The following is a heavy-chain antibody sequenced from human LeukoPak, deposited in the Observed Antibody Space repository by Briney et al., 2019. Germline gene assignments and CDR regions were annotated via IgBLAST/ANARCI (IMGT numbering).Heavy chain of an antibody. CDR3: ARTDNYDFWSGPFDY. D-gene: IGHD3-3*01. Sequence: AESLKISCKGSGYSFTSYWIGWVRQLPGKGLEGMGIIYPGDSDTRYSPSFQGKVTISADKSNTTAYLQWSSLNASDTATYYCARTDNYDFWSGPFDYWGQGTLVTVSS. V-gene: IGHV5-51*01. CDR2: IYPGDSDT. CDR1: GYSFTSYW. J-gene: IGHJ4*02.